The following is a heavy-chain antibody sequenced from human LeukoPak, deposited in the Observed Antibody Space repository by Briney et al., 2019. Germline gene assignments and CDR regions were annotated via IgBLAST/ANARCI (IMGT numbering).Heavy chain of an antibody. V-gene: IGHV1-18*01. CDR2: ISAYNGNT. J-gene: IGHJ6*03. CDR1: GYTFTSYG. CDR3: ARDRGSFDWGVYYYYMDV. Sequence: GASVKVSCKASGYTFTSYGISWVRQAPGQGLEWMGWISAYNGNTNYAQKLQGRVTMTTDTSTSTAYMELRSLRSDDTAVYYCARDRGSFDWGVYYYYMDVWGKGTTVTVSS. D-gene: IGHD1-26*01.